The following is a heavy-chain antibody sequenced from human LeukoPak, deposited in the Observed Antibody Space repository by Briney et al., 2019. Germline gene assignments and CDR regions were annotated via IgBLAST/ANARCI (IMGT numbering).Heavy chain of an antibody. V-gene: IGHV4-38-2*02. CDR3: ASVGASHYGDWFFDY. J-gene: IGHJ4*02. CDR1: DSSIRSNYL. CDR2: VDQSGTT. Sequence: PSETLSLTCTVSDSSIRSNYLWGWSRPPPREGLEWSGNVDQSGTTYYNSFLKRRATLSLHTAKKQFSLKLTSVAAADTAVYYCASVGASHYGDWFFDYWGQGTLVTVSS. D-gene: IGHD4-17*01.